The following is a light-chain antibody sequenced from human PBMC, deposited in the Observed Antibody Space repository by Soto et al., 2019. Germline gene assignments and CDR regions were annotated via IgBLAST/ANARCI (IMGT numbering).Light chain of an antibody. J-gene: IGKJ1*01. CDR3: QQYITLWT. Sequence: DIQMTQSPSTLSASVGDRVTITCRASQSISSWLAWYQQKPGKAPKLLIYEASNLESGVPSRFSGSGSGTEFTLTISSLQPDDIATYYCQQYITLWTFGQGTKVDIK. V-gene: IGKV1-5*03. CDR2: EAS. CDR1: QSISSW.